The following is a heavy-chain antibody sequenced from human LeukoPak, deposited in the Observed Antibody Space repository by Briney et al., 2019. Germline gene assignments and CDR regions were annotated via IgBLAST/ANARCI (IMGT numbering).Heavy chain of an antibody. CDR1: GYTFTGYY. Sequence: ASVKVSCKASGYTFTGYYMHWVRQASGQGLEWMGWINPNSGGTNYAQKFQGRVTMTRDTSISTAYMELSRLRSDDTAVYYCARDHNGPYDAFDIWGQGTMVTVSS. V-gene: IGHV1-2*02. CDR2: INPNSGGT. D-gene: IGHD2-8*01. CDR3: ARDHNGPYDAFDI. J-gene: IGHJ3*02.